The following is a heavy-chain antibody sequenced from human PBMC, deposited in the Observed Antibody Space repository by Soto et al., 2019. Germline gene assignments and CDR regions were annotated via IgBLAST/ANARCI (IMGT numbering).Heavy chain of an antibody. CDR3: ASWITMVRGVIQGWFDP. V-gene: IGHV4-59*01. D-gene: IGHD3-10*01. CDR2: IYYSGST. CDR1: GGSISSYY. J-gene: IGHJ5*02. Sequence: PSETLSLTCTVSGGSISSYYWSWIRQPPGKGLEWIGYIYYSGSTNYNPSLKSRVTISVDTSKNQFSLELSSVTAADTAVYYCASWITMVRGVIQGWFDPWGQGTLVTVSS.